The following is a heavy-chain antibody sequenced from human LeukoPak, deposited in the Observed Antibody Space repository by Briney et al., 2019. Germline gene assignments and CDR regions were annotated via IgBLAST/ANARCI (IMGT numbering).Heavy chain of an antibody. V-gene: IGHV4-4*07. J-gene: IGHJ4*02. CDR1: GGSISSYY. Sequence: PSETLSLTCTVSGGSISSYYWSWIRQPAGKGLEWIGRIYSSGSTNYNPSLKSRLTTSVDTSKNQFSLKLSSVTAADTAVYYCARVASADYFDSSGYYQEDYFDYWGQGTLVTVSS. D-gene: IGHD3-22*01. CDR2: IYSSGST. CDR3: ARVASADYFDSSGYYQEDYFDY.